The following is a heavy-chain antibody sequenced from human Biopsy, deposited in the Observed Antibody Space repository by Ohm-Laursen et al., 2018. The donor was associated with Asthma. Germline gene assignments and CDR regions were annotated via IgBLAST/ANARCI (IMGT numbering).Heavy chain of an antibody. CDR2: ISVYNGNT. V-gene: IGHV1-18*01. CDR3: ARAVDYSHYYGIDV. CDR1: GYTFNSAG. D-gene: IGHD3-10*01. J-gene: IGHJ6*02. Sequence: VSSVKASRKTSGYTFNSAGITWVRQAPGQGLEWMGWISVYNGNTKVAQKLQDRVTMITDTSTSTAYMELRSLRSDDTAVYFCARAVDYSHYYGIDVWGQGTTVTVS.